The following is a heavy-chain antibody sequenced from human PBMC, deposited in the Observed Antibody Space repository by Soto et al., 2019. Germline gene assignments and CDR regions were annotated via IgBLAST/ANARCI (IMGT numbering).Heavy chain of an antibody. CDR2: INSDGSST. CDR3: ARDLSSSWLAPPYGMDI. D-gene: IGHD6-13*01. J-gene: IGHJ6*02. CDR1: GFTVSSYW. Sequence: GGSLRLSCAASGFTVSSYWMHWVRQAPGKGLVWVSRINSDGSSTSYADSVKGRFTISRDNAKNTLYLQMNSLRAEDTAVYYCARDLSSSWLAPPYGMDIWGQGTTVTVSS. V-gene: IGHV3-74*01.